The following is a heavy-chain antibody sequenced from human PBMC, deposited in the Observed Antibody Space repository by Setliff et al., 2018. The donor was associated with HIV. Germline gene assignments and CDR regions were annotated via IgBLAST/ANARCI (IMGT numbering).Heavy chain of an antibody. J-gene: IGHJ3*02. CDR3: AIRYSSSWVRDAYDI. CDR1: GGSISSGGYY. Sequence: ASETLSLTCTVSGGSISSGGYYWSWIRQHPGKGLEWIGYIYYSGSTYYNPSLKSRVTISVDTSKNQFSLTLSSVTAADTAIYYCAIRYSSSWVRDAYDIWGQGTMVTVSS. CDR2: IYYSGST. D-gene: IGHD6-13*01. V-gene: IGHV4-31*03.